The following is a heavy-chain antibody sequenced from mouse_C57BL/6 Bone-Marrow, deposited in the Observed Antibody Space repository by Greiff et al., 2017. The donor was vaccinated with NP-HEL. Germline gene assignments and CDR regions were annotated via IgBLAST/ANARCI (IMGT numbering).Heavy chain of an antibody. CDR3: ARYLVYPLPS. D-gene: IGHD6-1*01. Sequence: VQLQQSGAELARPGASVKLSCKASGYTFTSYGISWVKQRTGQGLEWIGEIYPRSGNTYYNEKFKVKATLTADTSSSTAFLELRSLPSDYSAVYFCARYLVYPLPSWGQGTSVTVSS. CDR2: IYPRSGNT. J-gene: IGHJ4*01. CDR1: GYTFTSYG. V-gene: IGHV1-81*01.